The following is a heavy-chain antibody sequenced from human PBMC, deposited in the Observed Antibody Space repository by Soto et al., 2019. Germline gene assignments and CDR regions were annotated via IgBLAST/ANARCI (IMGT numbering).Heavy chain of an antibody. CDR3: AKGPSSGYYLDAFHI. J-gene: IGHJ3*02. CDR2: IFFSGWT. CDR1: GDSISSSDYY. Sequence: QVQLQESGPGLVKPSQTLSLTCTVSGDSISSSDYYWSWIRQPPGKGLEWIGYIFFSGWTYYNPSRRSRLTMSVHTSKNQCSLKLTSVTATDTAVYFCAKGPSSGYYLDAFHIWGQGTMVTVSS. V-gene: IGHV4-30-4*01. D-gene: IGHD3-22*01.